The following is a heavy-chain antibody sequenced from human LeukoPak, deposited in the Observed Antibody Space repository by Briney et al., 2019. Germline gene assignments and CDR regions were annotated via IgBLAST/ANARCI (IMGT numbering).Heavy chain of an antibody. Sequence: GGSLRLSCAASGFTFGSYGMTWVRQAPGKGLEWVSTISGNGDDTFYADSVEGRFTISRDNSKNTLFLQMNSLRVEDTALYYCASRSGGDYPYFDYWGQGTLVTVSS. J-gene: IGHJ4*02. V-gene: IGHV3-23*01. D-gene: IGHD4-17*01. CDR2: ISGNGDDT. CDR3: ASRSGGDYPYFDY. CDR1: GFTFGSYG.